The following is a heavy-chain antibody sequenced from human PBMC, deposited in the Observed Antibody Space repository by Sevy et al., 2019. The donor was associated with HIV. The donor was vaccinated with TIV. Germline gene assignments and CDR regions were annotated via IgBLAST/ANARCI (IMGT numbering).Heavy chain of an antibody. CDR1: GFTVNDKY. CDR3: VSLFLSYRSGWSYFDY. CDR2: IFSSGST. Sequence: GGSLRLSCAISGFTVNDKYIIWVRQAPGKGLEWVSVIFSSGSTYYADSAKGRFTMARDNSKNTVELQMNSVRAEDTAVYYCVSLFLSYRSGWSYFDYWGQGTLVTVSS. J-gene: IGHJ4*02. V-gene: IGHV3-66*02. D-gene: IGHD6-19*01.